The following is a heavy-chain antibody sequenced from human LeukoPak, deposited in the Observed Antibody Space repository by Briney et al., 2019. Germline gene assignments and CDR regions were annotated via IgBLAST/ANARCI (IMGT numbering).Heavy chain of an antibody. CDR2: IYYSGST. V-gene: IGHV4-39*01. CDR1: GGSISSGSYY. CDR3: ASLVYSSSWLDWEKKVYYFDY. Sequence: SETLSLTCTVSGGSISSGSYYWGWIRQPPGKGLEWIGSIYYSGSTYYNPSLKSRVAISVDTSKNQFSLKLSSVTAADTAVYYCASLVYSSSWLDWEKKVYYFDYWGQGTLVTVSS. D-gene: IGHD6-13*01. J-gene: IGHJ4*02.